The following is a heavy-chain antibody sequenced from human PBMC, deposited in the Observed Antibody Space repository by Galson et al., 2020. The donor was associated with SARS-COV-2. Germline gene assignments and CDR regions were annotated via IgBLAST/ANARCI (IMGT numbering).Heavy chain of an antibody. D-gene: IGHD3-10*01. Sequence: GGSLRLSCAASGFTFDDYAMHWVRQAPGKGLEWVSGISWNSGSIGYADSVKGRFTISRDNAKNSLYLQMNSLRAKDTALYYCAKDRTGPWFGELDYWGQGTLVTVSS. V-gene: IGHV3-9*01. CDR1: GFTFDDYA. CDR2: ISWNSGSI. J-gene: IGHJ4*02. CDR3: AKDRTGPWFGELDY.